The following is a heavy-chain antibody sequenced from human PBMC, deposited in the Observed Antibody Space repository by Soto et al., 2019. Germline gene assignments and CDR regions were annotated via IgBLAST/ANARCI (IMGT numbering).Heavy chain of an antibody. D-gene: IGHD6-19*01. V-gene: IGHV4-31*03. CDR3: ARLDSSGWYGSAFDI. CDR1: GGSISSGGYY. Sequence: SETLSLTCTVSGGSISSGGYYWSRIRQHPGKGLEWIGYIYYSGSTYYNPSLKSRVTISVDTSKNQFSLKLSSVTAADTAVYYCARLDSSGWYGSAFDIWGQGTMVTVSS. J-gene: IGHJ3*02. CDR2: IYYSGST.